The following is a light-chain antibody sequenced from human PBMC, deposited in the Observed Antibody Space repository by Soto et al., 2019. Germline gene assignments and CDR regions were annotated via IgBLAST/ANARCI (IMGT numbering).Light chain of an antibody. Sequence: DIQMTQSPASLSVSFGDRVTITWRASQGISNYLAWYQQKQGKVPKLLIYAASTLQSGVPSRFSGSGSGTDFTLTISSLQPEDVATYYCQKYNSAPLTFGGGTKVDIK. CDR2: AAS. CDR1: QGISNY. CDR3: QKYNSAPLT. J-gene: IGKJ4*01. V-gene: IGKV1-27*01.